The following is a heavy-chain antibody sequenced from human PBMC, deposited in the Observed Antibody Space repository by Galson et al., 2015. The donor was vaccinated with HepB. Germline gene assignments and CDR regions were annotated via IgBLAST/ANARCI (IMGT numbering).Heavy chain of an antibody. CDR2: IQRKTDGGTT. D-gene: IGHD6-6*01. V-gene: IGHV3-15*01. Sequence: SLRLSCAASGFTFSDAWMSWVRQAPGEGLEWVGRIQRKTDGGTTNYAAPVKGRFTISRDDSKNTLYLQMNSLETEDTAIYYCTAHGQLVTWGQGTLVTVSS. CDR1: GFTFSDAW. J-gene: IGHJ5*02. CDR3: TAHGQLVT.